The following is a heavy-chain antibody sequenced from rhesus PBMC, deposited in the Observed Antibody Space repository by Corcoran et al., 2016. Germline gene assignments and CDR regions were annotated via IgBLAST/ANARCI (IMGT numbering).Heavy chain of an antibody. CDR3: ARENWGDYYVVFDY. CDR1: GYSISSGYG. CDR2: IGGSSGST. Sequence: QVQLQESGPGLVKPSETLSLTCAVSGYSISSGYGWSWIRQPSGKGLVWVGYIGGSSGSTNYNPSLKSRVAISKDPSKNQFSLKRSSVTAADTAVYYCARENWGDYYVVFDYWGQGVLVTVSS. D-gene: IGHD3-34*01. V-gene: IGHV4-127*01. J-gene: IGHJ4*01.